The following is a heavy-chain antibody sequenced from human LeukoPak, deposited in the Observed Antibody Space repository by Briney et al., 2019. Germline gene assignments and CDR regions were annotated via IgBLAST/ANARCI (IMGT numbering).Heavy chain of an antibody. Sequence: ASETLSLTCAVYGGSFSGYYWSWIRQPPGKGLEWIGEINHSGSTNYNPSLKSRVTISVDTSKNQFSLKLSSVTAADTAVYYCAKMSTAEVCFDYWGQGTLVTVSS. CDR3: AKMSTAEVCFDY. V-gene: IGHV4-34*01. CDR2: INHSGST. D-gene: IGHD5-24*01. J-gene: IGHJ4*02. CDR1: GGSFSGYY.